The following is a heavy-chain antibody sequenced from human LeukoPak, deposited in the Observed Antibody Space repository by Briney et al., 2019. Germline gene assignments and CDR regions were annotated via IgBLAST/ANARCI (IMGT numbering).Heavy chain of an antibody. CDR3: ARDGSGYSSGWYTSAFDI. CDR2: ISDLSNNR. V-gene: IGHV3-11*06. D-gene: IGHD6-19*01. J-gene: IGHJ3*02. CDR1: GFTFSDYY. Sequence: TGGSLRLSCAASGFTFSDYYMSWIRQAPGKGLEWLSYISDLSNNRYYADTVKGRFIISRDNAKNSLYLQMNSLRAEDTAVYYCARDGSGYSSGWYTSAFDIWGQGTMVTVSS.